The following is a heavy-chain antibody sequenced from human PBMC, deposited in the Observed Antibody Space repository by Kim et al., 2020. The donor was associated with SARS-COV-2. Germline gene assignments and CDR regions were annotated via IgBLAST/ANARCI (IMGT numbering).Heavy chain of an antibody. CDR3: ARDPSSRRWLVPYFDY. CDR2: ISYDGSNK. CDR1: GFTFSSYA. Sequence: GGSLRLSCAASGFTFSSYAMHWVRQAPGKGLEWVAVISYDGSNKYYADSVKGRFTISRDNSKNTLYLQMNSLRAEDTAVYYCARDPSSRRWLVPYFDYWGQGTLVTVSS. V-gene: IGHV3-30*04. J-gene: IGHJ4*02. D-gene: IGHD6-19*01.